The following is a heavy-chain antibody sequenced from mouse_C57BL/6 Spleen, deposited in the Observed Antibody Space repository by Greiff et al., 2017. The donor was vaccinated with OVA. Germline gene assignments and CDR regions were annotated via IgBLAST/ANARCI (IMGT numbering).Heavy chain of an antibody. J-gene: IGHJ3*01. Sequence: VQLVESGPGLVQPSQSLSITCTASGFSLTSYGVHWVRQSPGKGLEWLGVIWRGGSTDYNAAFMTRLSITKDNSKSQVFFKMNSLQADDTAIYYCAKTRFYDYDWFACWGKGTLVTVSA. V-gene: IGHV2-5*01. CDR3: AKTRFYDYDWFAC. CDR1: GFSLTSYG. D-gene: IGHD2-4*01. CDR2: IWRGGST.